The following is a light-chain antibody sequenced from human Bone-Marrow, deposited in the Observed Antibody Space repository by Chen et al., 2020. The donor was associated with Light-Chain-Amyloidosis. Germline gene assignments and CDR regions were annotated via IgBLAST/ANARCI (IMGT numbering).Light chain of an antibody. V-gene: IGLV3-21*02. CDR1: NIGSTS. CDR3: QVWDRSSDRPV. CDR2: DYS. J-gene: IGLJ3*02. Sequence: SYVLTQPSSVSVAPGQTATIACGGNNIGSTSVHWYQQTPDQAPLLVFYDYSDRPSGIPERLSGSNSGNTATLTISRGEAGDEADYYCQVWDRSSDRPVFGGGTKLTVL.